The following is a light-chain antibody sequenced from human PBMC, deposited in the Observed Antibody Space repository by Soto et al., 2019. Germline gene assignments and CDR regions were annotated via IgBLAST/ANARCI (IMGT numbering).Light chain of an antibody. V-gene: IGLV1-51*02. CDR3: AAWDTSLSGGV. Sequence: QSVLTQPPSLSAAPGQKVTISCSGSSSNIGSDFVSWYQQLPGTAPQLLIYENNKRPSGIPDRFSGSKSATSATLGITGLQTGDEADYYCAAWDTSLSGGVFGGGTQLTVL. CDR2: ENN. J-gene: IGLJ3*02. CDR1: SSNIGSDF.